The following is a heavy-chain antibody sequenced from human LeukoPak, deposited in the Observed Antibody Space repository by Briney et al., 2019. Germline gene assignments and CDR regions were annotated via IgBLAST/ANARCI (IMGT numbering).Heavy chain of an antibody. CDR1: GGTFNSYA. J-gene: IGHJ4*02. Sequence: SVKVSCKASGGTFNSYAISRVRQAPGQGLEWMGGIIPIFGTANYAQKFQGRVTITADESTSTAYMELSSLRSEDTAVYYCARGLTYYDILTGYYNFDYWGQGTLVTVSS. CDR3: ARGLTYYDILTGYYNFDY. V-gene: IGHV1-69*01. CDR2: IIPIFGTA. D-gene: IGHD3-9*01.